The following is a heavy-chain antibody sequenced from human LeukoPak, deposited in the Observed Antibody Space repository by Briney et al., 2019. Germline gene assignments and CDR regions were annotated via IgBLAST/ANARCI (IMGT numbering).Heavy chain of an antibody. CDR2: IYPGDSDT. CDR3: AIVLTGYYRSEYYFDY. J-gene: IGHJ4*02. V-gene: IGHV5-51*01. D-gene: IGHD3-9*01. CDR1: GYSFTSYW. Sequence: GESLKISCKGSGYSFTSYWIGWVRQMPGKGLEWMGIIYPGDSDTRYSPSFQGQVTISADKSISTAYLQWSSLKASDTAMYYCAIVLTGYYRSEYYFDYWGQGTLVTVSS.